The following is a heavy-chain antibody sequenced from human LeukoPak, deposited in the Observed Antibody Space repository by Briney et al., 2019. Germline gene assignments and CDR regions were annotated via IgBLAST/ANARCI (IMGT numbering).Heavy chain of an antibody. CDR3: ARGPSGYSYGYTDY. J-gene: IGHJ4*02. Sequence: SVRVSCKASGGTFSSYAISWVRQAPGQGLEWMGRIIPIFGTANYAQKFQGRVTITTDESTSTAYMELSRLRSEATAVYYCARGPSGYSYGYTDYWGQGTLVTVSS. V-gene: IGHV1-69*05. CDR2: IIPIFGTA. CDR1: GGTFSSYA. D-gene: IGHD5-18*01.